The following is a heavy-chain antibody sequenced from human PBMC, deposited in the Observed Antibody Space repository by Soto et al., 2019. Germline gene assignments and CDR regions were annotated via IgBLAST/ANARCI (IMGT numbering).Heavy chain of an antibody. CDR1: GYTFTSYD. CDR2: MNPNSGNT. D-gene: IGHD4-17*01. CDR3: ARSTNDYGDRH. J-gene: IGHJ4*02. V-gene: IGHV1-8*01. Sequence: ASVKVSCKASGYTFTSYDINWVRQATGQGLEWMGWMNPNSGNTGYAQKFQGRVTMTRNTSISTAYMGLSSLRSEDTAVYYCARSTNDYGDRHWGQGPLVTVSS.